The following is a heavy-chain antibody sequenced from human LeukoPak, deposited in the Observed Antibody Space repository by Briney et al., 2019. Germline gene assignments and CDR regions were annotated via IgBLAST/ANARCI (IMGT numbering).Heavy chain of an antibody. Sequence: PGGSLRLSCAASGFTFSSYAMSWVRQAPGKGLEWVSVISGSGGSTYYADSVKGRFTISRDNSKNTLYLQMNSLRAEDTAVYYCAKRDDFWSGYYYFDYWGQGTLVTVSS. CDR3: AKRDDFWSGYYYFDY. CDR2: ISGSGGST. J-gene: IGHJ4*02. V-gene: IGHV3-23*01. D-gene: IGHD3-3*01. CDR1: GFTFSSYA.